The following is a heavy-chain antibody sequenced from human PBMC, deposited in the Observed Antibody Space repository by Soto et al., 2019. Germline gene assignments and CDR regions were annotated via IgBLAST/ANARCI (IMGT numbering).Heavy chain of an antibody. CDR1: XGSLSDYF. V-gene: IGHV4-34*01. CDR2: INHLGSI. D-gene: IGHD2-21*01. J-gene: IGHJ6*03. Sequence: SETLSLTCVVSXGSLSDYFWSWIRQPPGMALEWIGEINHLGSINYNPSLKSRVTMSVDTSKNQFSLTLNSVTAADTATYYCARGGISHWAYFYYMDVWDRGTTVTVSS. CDR3: ARGGISHWAYFYYMDV.